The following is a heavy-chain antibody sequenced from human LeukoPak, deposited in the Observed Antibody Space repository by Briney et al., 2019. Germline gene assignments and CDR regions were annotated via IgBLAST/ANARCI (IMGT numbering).Heavy chain of an antibody. CDR1: GGSFSGYY. V-gene: IGHV4-34*01. Sequence: SETLSLTCAVYGGSFSGYYWSWIRQPPGKGLEWIGEINHSGCTNYNPSLKSRVTISVDTSKTEVSLKLSSVTAADTAVYYCASLPRDYWGQGTLVTVSS. CDR2: INHSGCT. CDR3: ASLPRDY. J-gene: IGHJ4*02.